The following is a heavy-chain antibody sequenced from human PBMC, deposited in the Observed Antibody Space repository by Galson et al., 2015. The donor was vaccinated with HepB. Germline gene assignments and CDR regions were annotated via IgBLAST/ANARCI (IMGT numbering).Heavy chain of an antibody. J-gene: IGHJ4*02. V-gene: IGHV3-23*01. Sequence: SLRLSCAASGFTFSSYAMSWVRQAPGKGLEWVSAISGSGGSTYYADSVKGRLTISRDNSKNTLYLQMNSLRAEDTAVYYCAKDRGRGFGELFGYFDYWGQGTLVTVSS. CDR2: ISGSGGST. D-gene: IGHD3-10*01. CDR1: GFTFSSYA. CDR3: AKDRGRGFGELFGYFDY.